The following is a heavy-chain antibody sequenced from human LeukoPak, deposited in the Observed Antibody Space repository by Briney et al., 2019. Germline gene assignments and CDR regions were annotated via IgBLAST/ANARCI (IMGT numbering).Heavy chain of an antibody. Sequence: TGGSLRLSCAASGFTFSSYSMNWVRQAPGKGLEGVSYISSSSSTIYYADSVKGRFTISRDNAKNSLYLQMNSLRAEDTAVYYCAREGPLYYYMDVWGKGTTVTVSS. CDR2: ISSSSSTI. J-gene: IGHJ6*03. CDR1: GFTFSSYS. CDR3: AREGPLYYYMDV. V-gene: IGHV3-48*01.